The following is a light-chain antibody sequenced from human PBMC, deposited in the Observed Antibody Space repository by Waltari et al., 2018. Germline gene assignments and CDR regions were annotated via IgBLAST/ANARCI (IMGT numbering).Light chain of an antibody. CDR1: TSNIGNNY. CDR2: GSD. J-gene: IGLJ1*01. V-gene: IGLV1-51*01. CDR3: GSWDTSLSGHV. Sequence: QSVLTQPPSVSAAPGQKVTISCSGSTSNIGNNYVSWYQQFPGTAPKPRIYGSDKRPSGSRDRFSGSKSGTSATLDITGLQTGDEADYYCGSWDTSLSGHVFGTGTKVTVL.